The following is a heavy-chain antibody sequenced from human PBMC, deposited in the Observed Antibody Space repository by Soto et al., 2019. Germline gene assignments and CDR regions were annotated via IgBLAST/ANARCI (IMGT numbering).Heavy chain of an antibody. J-gene: IGHJ6*02. CDR1: GFTFSRFA. Sequence: GGSLRLSCAGSGFTFSRFAMSWVRQVPGKGLEWVSSISSSSSYIYYADSVKGRFTISRDNAKNSLYLQMNSLRAEDTAVYYCASEEEYQLLYGGYDGMDVWGQGTTVTVSS. CDR2: ISSSSSYI. V-gene: IGHV3-21*01. CDR3: ASEEEYQLLYGGYDGMDV. D-gene: IGHD2-2*02.